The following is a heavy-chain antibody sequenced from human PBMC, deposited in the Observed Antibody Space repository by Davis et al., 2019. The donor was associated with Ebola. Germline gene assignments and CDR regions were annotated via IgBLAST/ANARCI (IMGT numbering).Heavy chain of an antibody. CDR3: ARVYCSGGSCSTRQLFYYYYGMDV. Sequence: ASVKVSCKASGYTFTSYDINWVRQAPGQGLEWMGWMNPNSGNTGYAQKFQGRVTITADKSTSTAYMELSSLRSEDTAVYYCARVYCSGGSCSTRQLFYYYYGMDVWGQGTTVTVSS. V-gene: IGHV1-8*01. D-gene: IGHD2-15*01. CDR2: MNPNSGNT. J-gene: IGHJ6*02. CDR1: GYTFTSYD.